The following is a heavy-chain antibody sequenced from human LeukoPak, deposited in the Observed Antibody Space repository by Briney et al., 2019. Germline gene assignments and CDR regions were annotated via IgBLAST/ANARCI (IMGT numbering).Heavy chain of an antibody. Sequence: ASVKVSCKASGYIFSGYYMHWLRQAPGQGLEWMGWIDPNSGGADYAQKFQGRVTMTRDTSISTAYMALSSLRSEDTAVYYCARDVGATTRGYFDYWGQGTLVTVSS. CDR2: IDPNSGGA. V-gene: IGHV1-2*02. CDR3: ARDVGATTRGYFDY. J-gene: IGHJ4*02. D-gene: IGHD1-26*01. CDR1: GYIFSGYY.